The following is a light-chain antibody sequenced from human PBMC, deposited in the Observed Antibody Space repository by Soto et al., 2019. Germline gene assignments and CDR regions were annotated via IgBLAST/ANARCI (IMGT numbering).Light chain of an antibody. CDR3: QQYGSSPPVT. J-gene: IGKJ4*01. CDR1: QSISSSY. Sequence: EIVLTQSPGTLSLSPGERATLSCRASQSISSSYLVWYQQKPGQAPRLLIYGASSRATGIPDRFSGSGSGTDFTLNISRLEPEDFVVYYCQQYGSSPPVTFGGGTRVDIK. V-gene: IGKV3-20*01. CDR2: GAS.